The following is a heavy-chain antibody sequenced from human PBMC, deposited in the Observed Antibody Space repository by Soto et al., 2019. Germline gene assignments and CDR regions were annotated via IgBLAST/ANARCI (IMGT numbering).Heavy chain of an antibody. CDR1: GGSFSCYY. J-gene: IGHJ4*02. V-gene: IGHV4-34*01. D-gene: IGHD3-22*01. CDR3: ASQSVDYYDSSGSVDRSCDY. CDR2: INHSGST. Sequence: SETMSLTCAVYGGSFSCYYWSWIRPPPGKGLEWIGEINHSGSTNYNPSLKSRVTISVDTSKNQFSLKLSSVTAADTAVYYCASQSVDYYDSSGSVDRSCDYWGQGTLVTVSS.